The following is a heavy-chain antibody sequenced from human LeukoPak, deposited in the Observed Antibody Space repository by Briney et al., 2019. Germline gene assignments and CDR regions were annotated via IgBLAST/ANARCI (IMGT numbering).Heavy chain of an antibody. CDR1: GFTFSSYS. CDR3: SGSETTGYSPREWDYWYFDL. V-gene: IGHV3-21*01. J-gene: IGHJ2*01. CDR2: ISSGSTYR. D-gene: IGHD3-9*01. Sequence: PGGSLRLSCAASGFTFSSYSMNWVRQAPGKGLEWVSSISSGSTYRYYADSAKGRFIISRDNAKNSLYLQMNSLRAEDTAVYYCSGSETTGYSPREWDYWYFDLWGRGTLVTVSS.